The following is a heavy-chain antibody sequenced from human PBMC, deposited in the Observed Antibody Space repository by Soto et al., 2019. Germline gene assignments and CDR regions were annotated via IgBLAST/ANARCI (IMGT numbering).Heavy chain of an antibody. CDR1: GFTFSSYA. J-gene: IGHJ4*02. D-gene: IGHD3-10*01. CDR3: AKRVLIGDLDVHGALNYFDY. V-gene: IGHV3-23*01. CDR2: ISSSGGVT. Sequence: EVQLLESGGGLVQPGGSLRLSCAASGFTFSSYAMSWVRQAPGKGLEWVSVISSSGGVTYYADSVKGLFTISRDNCKNTLFLQMNSLRAEDTSVYYCAKRVLIGDLDVHGALNYFDYWGQGTLVCVSS.